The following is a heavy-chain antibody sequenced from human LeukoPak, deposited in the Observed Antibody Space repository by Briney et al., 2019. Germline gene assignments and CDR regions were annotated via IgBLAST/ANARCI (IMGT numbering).Heavy chain of an antibody. J-gene: IGHJ4*02. V-gene: IGHV4-34*01. CDR2: INHSGST. CDR3: ARGAPNYDSRGNYFDY. D-gene: IGHD3-22*01. Sequence: PSETLPLTCAVYGGSFSGYYWSWIRQPPGKGLEWIGEINHSGSTNYNPSLKSRVTISVDTSKNQFSLKLSSVTAADTAVYYCARGAPNYDSRGNYFDYWGQGTLVTVSS. CDR1: GGSFSGYY.